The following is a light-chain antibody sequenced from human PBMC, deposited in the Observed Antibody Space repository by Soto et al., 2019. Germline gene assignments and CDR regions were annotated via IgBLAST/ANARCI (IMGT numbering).Light chain of an antibody. V-gene: IGLV2-8*01. Sequence: QSVLTQPPSASGSPGQSVTISCTGTSSNVGGDKYVSWYQQKSGKAPKLIIYEVNERPSGVPDRFSGSKSDNTASLTVSGLQDEDEADYHCSAYAVLNNVLFGGGTKLTVL. CDR2: EVN. CDR3: SAYAVLNNVL. J-gene: IGLJ2*01. CDR1: SSNVGGDKY.